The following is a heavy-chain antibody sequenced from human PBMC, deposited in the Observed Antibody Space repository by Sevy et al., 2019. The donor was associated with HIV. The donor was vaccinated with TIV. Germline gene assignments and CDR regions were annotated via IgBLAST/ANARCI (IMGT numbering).Heavy chain of an antibody. CDR2: ISSSSSYI. J-gene: IGHJ6*02. V-gene: IGHV3-21*01. D-gene: IGHD3-16*02. CDR3: ARDSSTHYDYVWGSYRRVSYYYGMDV. CDR1: GFTFSSYS. Sequence: GGSLRLSCAASGFTFSSYSMNWVRQAPGKGLEWVSSISSSSSYIYYAESVKGRFTISRDNAKNSLYLQMNSLRAEDTAVYYCARDSSTHYDYVWGSYRRVSYYYGMDVWGQGTTVTVSS.